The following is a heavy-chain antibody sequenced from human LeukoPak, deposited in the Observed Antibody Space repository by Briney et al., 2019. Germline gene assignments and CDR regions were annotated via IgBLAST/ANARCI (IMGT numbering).Heavy chain of an antibody. J-gene: IGHJ4*02. CDR2: ISGSGGST. V-gene: IGHV3-23*01. D-gene: IGHD2-15*01. Sequence: GGSLRLSCAASGFTFSSYAMSWVRQAPGKGLEWVSAISGSGGSTYYADSVKGRFTISRDNSKNTLYLQMNSLRAEDTAVYYCAKCQHRGGSCQIDYWGQGTLVTVSS. CDR3: AKCQHRGGSCQIDY. CDR1: GFTFSSYA.